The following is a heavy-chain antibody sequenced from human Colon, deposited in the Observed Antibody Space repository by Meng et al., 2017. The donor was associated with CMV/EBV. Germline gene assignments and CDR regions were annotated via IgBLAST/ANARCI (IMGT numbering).Heavy chain of an antibody. CDR1: GASISSMVYY. CDR3: ARSNGYKAFLDY. CDR2: IYYSGNT. D-gene: IGHD5-24*01. V-gene: IGHV4-39*07. Sequence: GSLSLSCNVSGASISSMVYYWGWMRQAAGKGLEWIGSIYYSGNTYHSPSFKSRGTLSIDTSKNQFSLSMRSVSVADTGADDCARSNGYKAFLDYWGPGRQVTVSS. J-gene: IGHJ4*02.